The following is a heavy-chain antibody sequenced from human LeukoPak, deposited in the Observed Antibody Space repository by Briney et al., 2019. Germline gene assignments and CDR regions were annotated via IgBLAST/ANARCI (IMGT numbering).Heavy chain of an antibody. Sequence: GGSLRLSCAASGFTFSGYWMSWVRQAPGKGLEWVANIKPDGSEKYYVDSVKGRFTISRDNAKKSLYLQMNGLRAEDTAVYYCARDRIQLWSHDYWGQGTLVTVSS. CDR1: GFTFSGYW. V-gene: IGHV3-7*04. CDR2: IKPDGSEK. J-gene: IGHJ4*02. D-gene: IGHD5-18*01. CDR3: ARDRIQLWSHDY.